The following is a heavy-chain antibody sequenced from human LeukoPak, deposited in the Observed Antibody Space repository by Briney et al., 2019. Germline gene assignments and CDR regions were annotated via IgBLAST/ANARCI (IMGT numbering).Heavy chain of an antibody. J-gene: IGHJ4*02. V-gene: IGHV3-74*01. CDR2: INTDGSTT. D-gene: IGHD5-12*01. CDR1: GFTFSTYW. CDR3: AEETGYDVDLDY. Sequence: GGSLRLSCVGSGFTFSTYWMHWVRQAPGRGLVWVSGINTDGSTTSYADSVKGRFTISRDNAKNTLYLQMSSLRAEDTALYYCAEETGYDVDLDYWGQGALVTVSS.